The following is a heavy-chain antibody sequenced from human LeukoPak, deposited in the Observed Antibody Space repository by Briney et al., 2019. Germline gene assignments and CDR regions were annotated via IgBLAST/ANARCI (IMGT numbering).Heavy chain of an antibody. Sequence: GGSLRLSCAASGFTFSSYDMHWVRQATGKGLEWVSAIGTAGDTYYPGSVKGRFTISRENAKNSLYLQMNSLRAGDTAVYYCAREQRIVGYSGTGGAFDIWGQGTMVTVPS. CDR1: GFTFSSYD. CDR3: AREQRIVGYSGTGGAFDI. J-gene: IGHJ3*02. D-gene: IGHD5-12*01. CDR2: IGTAGDT. V-gene: IGHV3-13*01.